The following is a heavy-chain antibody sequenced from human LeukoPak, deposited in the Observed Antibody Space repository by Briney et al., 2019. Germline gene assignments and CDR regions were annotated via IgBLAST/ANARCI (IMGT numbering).Heavy chain of an antibody. V-gene: IGHV1-8*02. J-gene: IGHJ5*02. D-gene: IGHD2-15*01. CDR2: INPNSGRA. CDR3: VRVYHDGSFESGNWFDP. Sequence: ASVKVSCKASGYTFSTYPMNWVRQAPGQGLEWMGWINPNSGRAGCVQKFQGRVNITRDTSISTAYMELGSLRSEDTAVYYCVRVYHDGSFESGNWFDPWGQGTLVTVSS. CDR1: GYTFSTYP.